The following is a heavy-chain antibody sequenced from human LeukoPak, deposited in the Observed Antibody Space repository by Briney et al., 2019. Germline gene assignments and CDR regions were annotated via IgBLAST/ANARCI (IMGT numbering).Heavy chain of an antibody. Sequence: SETLSLTCTVSGGSISSYYWSWIRQPPGKGLEWIGYIYYSGSTNYNPSLKSRVTISVDTSKNQFSLKLSSVTAADTAVYYCARVVVVPAAMEAHYAFDIWGQGTMVTDSS. CDR3: ARVVVVPAAMEAHYAFDI. CDR1: GGSISSYY. J-gene: IGHJ3*02. CDR2: IYYSGST. D-gene: IGHD2-2*01. V-gene: IGHV4-59*01.